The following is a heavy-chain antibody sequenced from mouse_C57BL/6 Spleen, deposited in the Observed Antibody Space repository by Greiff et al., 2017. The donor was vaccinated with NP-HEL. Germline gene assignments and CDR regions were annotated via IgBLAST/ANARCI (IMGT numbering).Heavy chain of an antibody. J-gene: IGHJ4*01. CDR2: IDPSDSYT. CDR3: ARNLSSAMDY. Sequence: QVQLQQPGAELVRPGTSVKLSCKASGYTFTSYWMHWVKQRPGQGLEWIGVIDPSDSYTNYNQKFKGKATLTVDTSSSTAYMQLSSLTSEDSAVYYCARNLSSAMDYWGQGTSVTVSS. D-gene: IGHD2-3*01. V-gene: IGHV1-59*01. CDR1: GYTFTSYW.